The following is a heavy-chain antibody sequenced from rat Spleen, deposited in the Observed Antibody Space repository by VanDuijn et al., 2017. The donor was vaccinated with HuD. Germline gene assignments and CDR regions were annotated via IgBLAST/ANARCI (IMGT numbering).Heavy chain of an antibody. CDR2: IDTDGSRT. CDR3: AVAGYGY. CDR1: GFTFDDYH. V-gene: IGHV5-58*01. Sequence: EVQLVESGGGLVQPGRSLKLSCAASGFTFDDYHMAWVRQAPGKGLEWVSSIDTDGSRTYYPDSVRGRFTISRDNAENTAYLQMNSLWSEDTATYYCAVAGYGYWGRGTLVTVSS. J-gene: IGHJ3*01. D-gene: IGHD4-3*01.